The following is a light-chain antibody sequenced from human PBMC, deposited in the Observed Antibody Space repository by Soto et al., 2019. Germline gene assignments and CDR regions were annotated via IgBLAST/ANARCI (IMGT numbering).Light chain of an antibody. CDR3: QQYYSTPYT. V-gene: IGKV4-1*01. Sequence: DIVMIQSPDSLAVSLGERATINCKSSQNILYSSNNKNYLAWYQQKPGQPPKLLIYWASTRESGVPDRFSGSGSGTDFTLTISSLQAEDVAVYYCQQYYSTPYTFGQGTKLEIK. CDR2: WAS. J-gene: IGKJ2*01. CDR1: QNILYSSNNKNY.